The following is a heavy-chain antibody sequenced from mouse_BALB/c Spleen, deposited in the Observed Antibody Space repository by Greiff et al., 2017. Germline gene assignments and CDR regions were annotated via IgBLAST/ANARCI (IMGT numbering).Heavy chain of an antibody. Sequence: EVQVVESGGGLVKPGGSLKLSCAASGFAFSSYAMSWVRQTPEKRLEWVASISSGGSTYYPDSVKGRFTISRDNARNILYLQMSSLRSEDTAMYYCARGDYYGSVMDYWGQGTSVTVSS. D-gene: IGHD1-1*01. CDR2: ISSGGST. CDR1: GFAFSSYA. CDR3: ARGDYYGSVMDY. V-gene: IGHV5-6-5*01. J-gene: IGHJ4*01.